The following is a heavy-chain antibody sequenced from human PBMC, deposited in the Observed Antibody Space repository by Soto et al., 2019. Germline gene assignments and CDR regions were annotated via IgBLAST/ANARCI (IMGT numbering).Heavy chain of an antibody. Sequence: ASVKVSCKASGYTFTGYYMHWVRQAPGQGLEWMGWINPNSGGTNYAQKFQDWVTMTRDTSISTAYMELSRLRSDDTAVYYCARDRWGSSTGGMDFWGQGTTVTVSS. D-gene: IGHD6-6*01. J-gene: IGHJ6*02. V-gene: IGHV1-2*04. CDR1: GYTFTGYY. CDR2: INPNSGGT. CDR3: ARDRWGSSTGGMDF.